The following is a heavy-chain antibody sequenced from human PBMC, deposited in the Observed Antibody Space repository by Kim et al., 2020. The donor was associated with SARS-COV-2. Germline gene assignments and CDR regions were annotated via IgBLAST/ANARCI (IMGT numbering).Heavy chain of an antibody. CDR1: GFTFSDYY. V-gene: IGHV3-11*01. Sequence: GGSLRLSCAASGFTFSDYYMGWVRQAPGKGLECVSYISYSGSDIYYADSVKGRFTISRDIAKISLYLQMDSLRREDTAVYFCAKDILAAGLFFDYWVRGT. J-gene: IGHJ4*02. CDR2: ISYSGSDI. D-gene: IGHD6-13*01. CDR3: AKDILAAGLFFDY.